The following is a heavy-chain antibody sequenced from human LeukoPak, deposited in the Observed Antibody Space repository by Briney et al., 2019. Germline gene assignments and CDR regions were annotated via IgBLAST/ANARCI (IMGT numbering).Heavy chain of an antibody. J-gene: IGHJ5*02. CDR1: GFTVSSYG. Sequence: GGSLRLSCAASGFTVSSYGMHWVRQAPGKGPEWGAVIWYDGSNKYYADSVKGRFTISRDNSKNTLYLQMNSLRAEDTAVYYCAKGRGTGTTGPTWFDPWGQGTLVTVSS. CDR2: IWYDGSNK. CDR3: AKGRGTGTTGPTWFDP. D-gene: IGHD1-7*01. V-gene: IGHV3-33*06.